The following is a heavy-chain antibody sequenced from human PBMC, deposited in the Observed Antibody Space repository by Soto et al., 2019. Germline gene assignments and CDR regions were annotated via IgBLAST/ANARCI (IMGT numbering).Heavy chain of an antibody. CDR1: GFTFSTYA. D-gene: IGHD2-8*02. J-gene: IGHJ4*02. V-gene: IGHV3-23*01. CDR2: VSGSGENT. CDR3: VKDGRRNLDAGWTGPQTR. Sequence: GGSLRLSCAGSGFTFSTYAMHWVRQAPGKGLEWVTTVSGSGENTYYADSVRGRFTISRDISKSTVYLQMNSLRAEDTAVYYCVKDGRRNLDAGWTGPQTRWGQGTLVTVSS.